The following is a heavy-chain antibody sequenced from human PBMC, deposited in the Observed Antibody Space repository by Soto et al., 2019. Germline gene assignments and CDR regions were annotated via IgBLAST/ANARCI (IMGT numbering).Heavy chain of an antibody. CDR2: IYYNGNT. Sequence: PSETLSLTCTVSGGSISNHYWSWIRQPPGKGLEWIGYIYYNGNTNYNPSLKSRVTMSVDTSKNQFSLKLSSVTAADTAVYYCARSNWYSEDWGKGTLVTVSS. V-gene: IGHV4-59*11. CDR3: ARSNWYSED. CDR1: GGSISNHY. J-gene: IGHJ4*02. D-gene: IGHD7-27*01.